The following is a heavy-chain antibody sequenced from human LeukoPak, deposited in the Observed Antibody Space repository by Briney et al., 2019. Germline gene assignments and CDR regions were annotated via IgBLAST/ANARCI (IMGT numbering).Heavy chain of an antibody. J-gene: IGHJ2*01. CDR1: GDSISSDY. Sequence: SETLSLTCTVSGDSISSDYWSWIRQPPGKGLEWIGYIYYSGSTNYNPSLKSRVAISVDTSKNQFSLKLSSVTAADTAVYYCASDLHTGPGWYFDLWGRGTLVTVSS. CDR3: ASDLHTGPGWYFDL. D-gene: IGHD2-8*02. CDR2: IYYSGST. V-gene: IGHV4-59*01.